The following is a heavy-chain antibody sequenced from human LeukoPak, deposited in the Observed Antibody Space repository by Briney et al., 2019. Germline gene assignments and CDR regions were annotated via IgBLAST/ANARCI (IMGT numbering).Heavy chain of an antibody. Sequence: PSETLSLTCTVSGGSITSGSYFWNWIRQTAGKGLEWIGRVYITGSTKYNPSLKSRVTISVDMSKNQFSLKLSSVTAAGTAVYYCARSAYYYDSWDYWGQGTLVTVSS. CDR1: GGSITSGSYF. V-gene: IGHV4-61*02. CDR2: VYITGST. CDR3: ARSAYYYDSWDY. D-gene: IGHD3-22*01. J-gene: IGHJ4*02.